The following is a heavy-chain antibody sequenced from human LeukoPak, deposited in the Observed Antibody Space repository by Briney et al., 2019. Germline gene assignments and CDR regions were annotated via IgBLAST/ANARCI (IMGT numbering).Heavy chain of an antibody. Sequence: GGSLRLSCAASGFTFSSFAMSWVRQAPGKGLEWVSALSGNGGGTYYADSVKGRFTISRDNSRNTLYLQMNSLRAEDTAVYYCAKLPADSGTYETPYYFDYWGQGTLVTVSS. CDR2: LSGNGGGT. J-gene: IGHJ4*02. CDR1: GFTFSSFA. V-gene: IGHV3-23*01. CDR3: AKLPADSGTYETPYYFDY. D-gene: IGHD1-26*01.